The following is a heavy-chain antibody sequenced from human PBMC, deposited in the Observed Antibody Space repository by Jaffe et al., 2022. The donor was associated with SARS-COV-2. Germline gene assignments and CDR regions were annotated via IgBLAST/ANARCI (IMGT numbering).Heavy chain of an antibody. CDR1: GGSISSSSYY. CDR3: ARQSDGKGQRYYMDV. Sequence: QLQLQESGPGLVKPSETLSLTCTVSGGSISSSSYYWGWIRQPPGKGLEWIGSIYYSGSTYYNPSLKSRVTISVDTSKNQFSLKLSSVTAADTAVYYCARQSDGKGQRYYMDVWGKGTTVTVSS. CDR2: IYYSGST. J-gene: IGHJ6*03. V-gene: IGHV4-39*01.